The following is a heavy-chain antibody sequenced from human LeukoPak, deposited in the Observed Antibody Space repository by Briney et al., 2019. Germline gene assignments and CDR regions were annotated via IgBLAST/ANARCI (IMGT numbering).Heavy chain of an antibody. V-gene: IGHV3-15*01. J-gene: IGHJ4*02. CDR1: GFSVSDAY. CDR3: LAQYYFDY. CDR2: IISKGDGGTT. Sequence: KPGGPLRLSFAASGFSVSDAYMSWVRQTPGKRLEWIGRIISKGDGGTTDYAAFVKDRFIISRDDSKGTVYLQLNSLRTDDTAVYYCLAQYYFDYWGRGTLVTVSS. D-gene: IGHD5-24*01.